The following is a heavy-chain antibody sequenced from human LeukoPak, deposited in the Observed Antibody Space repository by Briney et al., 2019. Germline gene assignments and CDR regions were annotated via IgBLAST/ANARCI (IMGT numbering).Heavy chain of an antibody. Sequence: GGSLRLSCAASGFTFSSDAMSWVRQAPGKGLEWVSTISGSGGSTYYADSVKGRSTISRDNSKNTLYLQMNSLRAEDTAVYYCAKGKFNIVVVPAAILAFDIWGQGTMVTVSS. V-gene: IGHV3-23*01. CDR2: ISGSGGST. D-gene: IGHD2-2*02. CDR3: AKGKFNIVVVPAAILAFDI. J-gene: IGHJ3*02. CDR1: GFTFSSDA.